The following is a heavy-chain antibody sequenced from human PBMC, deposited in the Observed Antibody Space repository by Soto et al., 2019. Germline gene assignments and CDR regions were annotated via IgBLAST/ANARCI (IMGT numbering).Heavy chain of an antibody. D-gene: IGHD3-22*01. V-gene: IGHV4-39*01. CDR1: DGSISTSSYY. J-gene: IGHJ4*02. CDR3: TRHHPPPYDSSGYFDY. CDR2: IFYTGRT. Sequence: QLQMQEPGPGLVKPSETLSLTCTVSDGSISTSSYYWGWIRQSPGKGPEWIGTIFYTGRTYYNPSRERRVTLSVETSKNQFSLHLTSVTAADSAVYYCTRHHPPPYDSSGYFDYWGQGTLVTVSS.